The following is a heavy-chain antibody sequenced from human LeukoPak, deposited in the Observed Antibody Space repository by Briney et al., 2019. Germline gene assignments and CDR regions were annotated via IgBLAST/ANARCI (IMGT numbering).Heavy chain of an antibody. Sequence: GGSLRLSCAASGFTSSSFAMSWVRQAPGKGLEWVTIMWYDGSKKYYADSVKGRFTISRDDSKNTLYLQMNSLRAEDTGVYYCAREGGPPYYYYVMDVWGQGTTVTVSS. J-gene: IGHJ6*02. CDR3: AREGGPPYYYYVMDV. CDR2: MWYDGSKK. D-gene: IGHD3-16*01. CDR1: GFTSSSFA. V-gene: IGHV3-33*08.